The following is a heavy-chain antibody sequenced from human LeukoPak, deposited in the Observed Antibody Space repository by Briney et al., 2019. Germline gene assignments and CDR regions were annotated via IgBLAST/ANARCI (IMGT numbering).Heavy chain of an antibody. J-gene: IGHJ3*02. V-gene: IGHV3-21*01. CDR3: ATPSRGGAFDI. D-gene: IGHD3-10*01. CDR1: GFTFSSYS. Sequence: GSLRLSCAASGFTFSSYSMNWVRQAPGKGLEWVSSISSSSSYIYYADSVKGRFTISRDSAKNSLYLQMNSLRAEDTAVYCCATPSRGGAFDIWGQGTMVTVSS. CDR2: ISSSSSYI.